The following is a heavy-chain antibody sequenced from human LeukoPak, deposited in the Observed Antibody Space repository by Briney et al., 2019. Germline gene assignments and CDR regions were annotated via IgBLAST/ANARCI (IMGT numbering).Heavy chain of an antibody. CDR2: IIPIFGTA. CDR3: ACWSYCTNGVCYIPDAFDI. CDR1: GGTFSSYA. J-gene: IGHJ3*02. D-gene: IGHD2-8*01. Sequence: ASVKVSCTASGGTFSSYAISWVRQAPGQGLEWMGGIIPIFGTANYAQKFQGRVTITADESTSTAYMELSSLRSEDTAVYYCACWSYCTNGVCYIPDAFDIWGQGTMVTVSS. V-gene: IGHV1-69*13.